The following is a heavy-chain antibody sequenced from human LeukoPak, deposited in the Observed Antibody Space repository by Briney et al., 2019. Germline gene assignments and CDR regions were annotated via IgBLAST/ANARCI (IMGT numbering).Heavy chain of an antibody. J-gene: IGHJ4*02. Sequence: GRSLRLSCAASGFTFSSYGMSWVRQAPGKGLEWVSAISGSGGSTYYADSVKGRFTISRDNSKNTLYLQMNSLRAEDTAVYYCAKDPAKYSSSWYGGYWGQGTLVTVSS. D-gene: IGHD6-13*01. V-gene: IGHV3-23*01. CDR3: AKDPAKYSSSWYGGY. CDR1: GFTFSSYG. CDR2: ISGSGGST.